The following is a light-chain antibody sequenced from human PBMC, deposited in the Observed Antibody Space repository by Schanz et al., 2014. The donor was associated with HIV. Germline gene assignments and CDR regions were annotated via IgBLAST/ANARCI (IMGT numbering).Light chain of an antibody. V-gene: IGKV3D-20*02. CDR2: GAS. CDR1: QSVGTNY. Sequence: EIVLTQSPGTLSLSPGERATLSCRASQSVGTNYLAWYQQKPGQAPRLLIYGASSRAPGIPDRFSGSGSGTDFTLTISSVGPEDFAVYYCQQRSNWPPITFGQGTRLEIK. CDR3: QQRSNWPPIT. J-gene: IGKJ5*01.